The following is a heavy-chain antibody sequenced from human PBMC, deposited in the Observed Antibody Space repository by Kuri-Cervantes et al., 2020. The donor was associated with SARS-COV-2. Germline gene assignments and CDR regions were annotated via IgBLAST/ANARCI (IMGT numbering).Heavy chain of an antibody. D-gene: IGHD3-16*01. J-gene: IGHJ3*02. Sequence: GSLRLSCDVSGVSVSGGSYYWGWIRQPPGKGLEWIGSIYHSGSTYYNPSLKSRVTTSVDTSKNQFSLKLSSVTAADTAVYYCARGLGVAADAFDIWGQGTMVTVSS. CDR1: GVSVSGGSYY. CDR3: ARGLGVAADAFDI. V-gene: IGHV4-38-2*01. CDR2: IYHSGST.